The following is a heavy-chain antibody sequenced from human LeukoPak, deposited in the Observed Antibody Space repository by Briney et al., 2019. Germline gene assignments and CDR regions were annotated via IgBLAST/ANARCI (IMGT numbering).Heavy chain of an antibody. CDR1: GFVFSSYA. J-gene: IGHJ4*02. CDR3: AKGPPNNSQGYLDY. D-gene: IGHD1-14*01. Sequence: GGSLRLSCAASGFVFSSYAVSWVRQAPGKGLEWVSTLSDSGGKTYYADSVKGRFTISRDNSKNTLYLQMNSLRAEDTAVYSCAKGPPNNSQGYLDYWGQGTLVTVSS. V-gene: IGHV3-23*01. CDR2: LSDSGGKT.